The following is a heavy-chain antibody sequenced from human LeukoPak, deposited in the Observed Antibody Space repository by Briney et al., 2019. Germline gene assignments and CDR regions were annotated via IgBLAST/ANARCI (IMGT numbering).Heavy chain of an antibody. CDR2: FDPEDGET. J-gene: IGHJ4*02. D-gene: IGHD4-17*01. V-gene: IGHV1-24*01. CDR3: ARDHGDFVGVRVGFDS. CDR1: GYTLTELS. Sequence: GASVKVSCKVSGYTLTELSMHWVRQAPGKGLEWMGGFDPEDGETIYAQKFQGRVTMTEDTSTDTAYMELSSLRSEDTAVYYCARDHGDFVGVRVGFDSWGQGTLVTVSS.